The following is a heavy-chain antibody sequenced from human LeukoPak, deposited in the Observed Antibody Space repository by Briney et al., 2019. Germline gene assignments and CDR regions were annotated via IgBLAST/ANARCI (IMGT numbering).Heavy chain of an antibody. CDR3: ARALVGAKDAFDI. Sequence: ASVKVSCKASGYTFTGYYMHWVRQAPGQGLEWTGWINPNSGGTNYAQKFQGRVTMTRDTSISTAYMELSRLRSDDTAVYYCARALVGAKDAFDIWGQGTMVTVSS. CDR2: INPNSGGT. V-gene: IGHV1-2*02. D-gene: IGHD1-26*01. CDR1: GYTFTGYY. J-gene: IGHJ3*02.